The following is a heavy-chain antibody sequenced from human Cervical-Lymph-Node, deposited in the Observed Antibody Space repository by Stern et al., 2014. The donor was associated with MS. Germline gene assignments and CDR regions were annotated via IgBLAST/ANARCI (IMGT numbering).Heavy chain of an antibody. Sequence: VQLGESGGGLVKPGGSLRLSCVASGFTFSDHYMSWIRQAPGKGLEFVSYISNSGSFVNYADSVKCRFTISRDNAKYSLYLQMNSLRAEDTAVYYCSREPRLTDYWGQGTLVSVSS. CDR3: SREPRLTDY. D-gene: IGHD2-21*01. J-gene: IGHJ4*02. CDR2: ISNSGSFV. CDR1: GFTFSDHY. V-gene: IGHV3-11*01.